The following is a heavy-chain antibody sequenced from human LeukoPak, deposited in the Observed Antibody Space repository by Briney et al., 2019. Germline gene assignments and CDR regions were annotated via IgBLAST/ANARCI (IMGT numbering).Heavy chain of an antibody. CDR3: AKARRMATNPQELDY. J-gene: IGHJ4*02. D-gene: IGHD5-24*01. CDR1: GFTFDDYA. Sequence: GGSLRLSCAASGFTFDDYAMHWVRQAPGKGLEWVSLISGDGGSTYYADSVKGRFTISRDNSKNSLCLQMNSLRTEDTALYYCAKARRMATNPQELDYWGQGTLVTVSS. CDR2: ISGDGGST. V-gene: IGHV3-43*02.